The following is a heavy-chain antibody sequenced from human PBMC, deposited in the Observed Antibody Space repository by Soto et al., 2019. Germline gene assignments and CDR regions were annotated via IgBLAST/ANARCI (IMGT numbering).Heavy chain of an antibody. J-gene: IGHJ6*02. Sequence: PGESLKISCKGSGYSFTSYWISWVRQMPGKGLEWMGRIDPSDSYTNYSPSFQGHVTISADKSISTAYLQWSSLKASDTAMYYCASHARITIFGVADYGMDVWGQGTTVTVSS. V-gene: IGHV5-10-1*01. D-gene: IGHD3-3*01. CDR3: ASHARITIFGVADYGMDV. CDR2: IDPSDSYT. CDR1: GYSFTSYW.